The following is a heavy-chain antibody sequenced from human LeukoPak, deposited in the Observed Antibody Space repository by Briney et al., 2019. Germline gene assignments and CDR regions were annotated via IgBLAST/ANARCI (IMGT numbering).Heavy chain of an antibody. CDR2: IYYSGST. D-gene: IGHD3-16*01. CDR1: GGSISSGGYY. V-gene: IGHV4-31*03. J-gene: IGHJ4*02. CDR3: ARVFEGAADY. Sequence: SETLSLTCTVSGGSISSGGYYWSWIRQHPGKGLEWIGYIYYSGSTYYNPSLKSRVTISVDTSKNQFSLKLSSVTAADTAVYYCARVFEGAADYWGQGTLVTVSS.